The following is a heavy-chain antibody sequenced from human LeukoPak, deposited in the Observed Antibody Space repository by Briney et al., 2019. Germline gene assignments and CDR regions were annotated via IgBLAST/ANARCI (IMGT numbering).Heavy chain of an antibody. J-gene: IGHJ4*02. CDR2: INHSGST. V-gene: IGHV4-34*01. Sequence: SETLSLTCAVYGGSFSGYYWSWIRQPPGKGLGWIGEINHSGSTNYNPSLKSRVTISVDTSKNQFSLKLSSVTAADTAVYYCARRRGGWSSVYYFDYWGQGTLVTVSS. D-gene: IGHD3-10*01. CDR3: ARRRGGWSSVYYFDY. CDR1: GGSFSGYY.